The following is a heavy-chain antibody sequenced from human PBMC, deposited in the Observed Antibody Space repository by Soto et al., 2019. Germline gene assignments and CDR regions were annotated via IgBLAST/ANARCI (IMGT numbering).Heavy chain of an antibody. CDR2: IYYSGTT. CDR3: ARDRGRWLQVGDAFDI. Sequence: SETLSLTCPVSGGSISSGGYYWSWIRQHPGKGLECIGYIYYSGTTYYNPSLKSRVTISVDTSKNQFSLKPSSVTAADTAVYFCARDRGRWLQVGDAFDIWGQGTMVTVSS. V-gene: IGHV4-31*02. D-gene: IGHD3-16*01. CDR1: GGSISSGGYY. J-gene: IGHJ3*02.